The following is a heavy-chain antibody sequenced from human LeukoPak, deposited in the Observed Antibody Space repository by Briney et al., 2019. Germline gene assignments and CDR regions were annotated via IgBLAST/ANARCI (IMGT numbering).Heavy chain of an antibody. CDR3: ARPPNYYYYGMDV. CDR2: IYPGDSDT. CDR1: GYSFTSYW. V-gene: IGHV5-51*01. Sequence: GESLKISCKGSGYSFTSYWIGWVRQMPGKGLEWMGIIYPGDSDTRYSPSFQGQVTILADKSISTAYLQWSSLKASDTAMYYCARPPNYYYYGMDVWGQGTTVTVSS. J-gene: IGHJ6*02.